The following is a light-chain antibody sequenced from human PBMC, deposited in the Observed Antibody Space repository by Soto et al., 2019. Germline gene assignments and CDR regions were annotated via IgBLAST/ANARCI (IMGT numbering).Light chain of an antibody. J-gene: IGLJ2*01. V-gene: IGLV2-23*01. CDR3: CSYAGSSFVV. CDR1: SSDVGSYNL. CDR2: EAS. Sequence: QSALTQPASVSGSPGQSITISCTGTSSDVGSYNLVSWYQQHPGKAPKLMIYEASKRPSGVSNRFSGSKSSNSASLKISGLQAEDDADYYCCSYAGSSFVVFGGGTKLTVL.